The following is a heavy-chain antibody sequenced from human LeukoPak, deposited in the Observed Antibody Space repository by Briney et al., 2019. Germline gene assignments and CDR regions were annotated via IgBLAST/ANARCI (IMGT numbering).Heavy chain of an antibody. CDR2: INPNSGGT. V-gene: IGHV1-2*02. CDR1: GYTFTGYY. Sequence: ASVKVSCKASGYTFTGYYMHWVRQAPGQGLEWMGWINPNSGGTNYAQKFQGRVTMTSDTSISTAYMELSRLRSDDTAVYYCARENTVVGTFDYWGQGTLVTVSS. J-gene: IGHJ4*02. D-gene: IGHD4-23*01. CDR3: ARENTVVGTFDY.